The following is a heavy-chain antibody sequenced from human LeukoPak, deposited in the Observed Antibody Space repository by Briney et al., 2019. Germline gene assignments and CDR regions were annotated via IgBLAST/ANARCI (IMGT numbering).Heavy chain of an antibody. D-gene: IGHD6-19*01. V-gene: IGHV1-46*01. CDR3: ARVVGSGWYWIDP. CDR1: GYTFSNYY. CDR2: INPSSGST. J-gene: IGHJ5*02. Sequence: ASVKVSCKASGYTFSNYYIHWVRHAPGQGLEWMGIINPSSGSTTYAQKFQGRVTMTRDTPTSTLYMELSNLRSEDTAVYYCARVVGSGWYWIDPWGQGTLVIVSS.